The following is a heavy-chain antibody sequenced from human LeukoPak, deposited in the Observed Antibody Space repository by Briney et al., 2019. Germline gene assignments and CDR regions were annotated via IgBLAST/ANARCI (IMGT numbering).Heavy chain of an antibody. Sequence: SETLSLTCTVSGGSISSYYWSWIRQPPGKGLECIGYIYYTGSTNYNPSLKSRVTISVDTSKNQFSLKLSSVTAADTAVYYCARVTTVTTGIDYWGQGTLVTVSS. V-gene: IGHV4-59*01. J-gene: IGHJ4*02. CDR2: IYYTGST. CDR1: GGSISSYY. D-gene: IGHD4-17*01. CDR3: ARVTTVTTGIDY.